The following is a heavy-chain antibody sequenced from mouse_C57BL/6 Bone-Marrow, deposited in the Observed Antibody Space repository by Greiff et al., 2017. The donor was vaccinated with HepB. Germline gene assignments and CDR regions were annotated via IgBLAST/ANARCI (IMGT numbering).Heavy chain of an antibody. CDR2: ISSGGDYI. D-gene: IGHD2-4*01. CDR1: GFTFSSYA. Sequence: EVMLVESGEGLVKPGGSLKLSCAASGFTFSSYAMSWVRQTPEKRLEWVAYISSGGDYIYYADTVKGRFTISRDNARNTLYLQMSSLKSEDTAMYYCTRVRYDYDEAWFAYWGQGTLVTVSA. J-gene: IGHJ3*01. V-gene: IGHV5-9-1*02. CDR3: TRVRYDYDEAWFAY.